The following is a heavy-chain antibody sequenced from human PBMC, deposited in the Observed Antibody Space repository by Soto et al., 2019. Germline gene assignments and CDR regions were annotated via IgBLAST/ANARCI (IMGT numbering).Heavy chain of an antibody. V-gene: IGHV4-30-2*01. D-gene: IGHD5-12*01. Sequence: LSLTCAVSGDSISSGVHSWNWLRQPPGKGLEWIGYIYHSGNTYFNPTLKSRVTMSVDTSKNQISLTLSSVTAADTAIYYCARDRAGYDSGYFDSWGHGTLVTVSS. CDR2: IYHSGNT. CDR3: ARDRAGYDSGYFDS. J-gene: IGHJ4*01. CDR1: GDSISSGVHS.